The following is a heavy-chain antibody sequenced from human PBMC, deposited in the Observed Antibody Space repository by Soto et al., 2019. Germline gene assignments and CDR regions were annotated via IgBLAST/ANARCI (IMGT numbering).Heavy chain of an antibody. Sequence: PGESLKISCKGSGYSFTSYWIGWVRQMPGKGLEWMGIIYPGDSDTRYSPSFQGQVTISADKSISTAYLQWSSLKASDTAMYYCARHSHLLWFGELLMADDYYYGMDVWGQGTTVTVSS. CDR1: GYSFTSYW. CDR3: ARHSHLLWFGELLMADDYYYGMDV. D-gene: IGHD3-10*01. V-gene: IGHV5-51*01. CDR2: IYPGDSDT. J-gene: IGHJ6*02.